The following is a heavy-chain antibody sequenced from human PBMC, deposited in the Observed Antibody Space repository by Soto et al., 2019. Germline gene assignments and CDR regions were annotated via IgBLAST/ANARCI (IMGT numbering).Heavy chain of an antibody. Sequence: SETLSLTCSVSGGSISSGDYYWSWIRQPPGKGLEWIGYIYYSGSTYYNPSLKSRVTISVDTSKNQFSLKLSSVTAADTAVYYCARVSGEATGSVTHDYWGQGTLVTVSS. V-gene: IGHV4-30-4*01. CDR2: IYYSGST. D-gene: IGHD4-17*01. CDR1: GGSISSGDYY. CDR3: ARVSGEATGSVTHDY. J-gene: IGHJ4*02.